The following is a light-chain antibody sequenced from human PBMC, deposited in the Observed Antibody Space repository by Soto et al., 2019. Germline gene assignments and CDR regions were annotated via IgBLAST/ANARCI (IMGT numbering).Light chain of an antibody. Sequence: EIVLTQSPGTLSLSPGERATLSCRASQTVSSTYIAWYQQSPGQPPRLLIYGASSRATGIPDRFSGSGSGTDFTLTISRLDPEDFAVYFCQQYGRSPPFTFGQGTKVDIK. CDR1: QTVSSTY. J-gene: IGKJ2*01. V-gene: IGKV3-20*01. CDR2: GAS. CDR3: QQYGRSPPFT.